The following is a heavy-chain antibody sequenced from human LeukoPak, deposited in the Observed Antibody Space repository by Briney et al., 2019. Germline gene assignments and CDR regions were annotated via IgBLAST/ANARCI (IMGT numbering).Heavy chain of an antibody. J-gene: IGHJ5*02. CDR1: GFTFSSYG. Sequence: PGGSLRLSCAASGFTFSSYGMHWVRQAPGKGLEWVAFIRFDGNEKYYAESVKGRFTISKDTSRNTLYLQMNSLRAEDTAMYYCAKDLMRDRWFGESWGQGTLVTVSS. V-gene: IGHV3-30*02. D-gene: IGHD3-10*01. CDR2: IRFDGNEK. CDR3: AKDLMRDRWFGES.